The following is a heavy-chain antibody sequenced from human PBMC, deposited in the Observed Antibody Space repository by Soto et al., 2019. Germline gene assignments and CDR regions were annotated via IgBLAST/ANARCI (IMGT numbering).Heavy chain of an antibody. CDR2: IYYSGST. J-gene: IGHJ5*02. CDR1: GGSISSSSYY. Sequence: SETLSLTCTVSGGSISSSSYYWGWIRQPPGKGLEWIGSIYYSGSTYYNPSLKSRVTISVDTSKNQFSLKLSSVTAADTAVYYCASHEYSSSDWFDPWGQGTLVTVSS. D-gene: IGHD6-6*01. CDR3: ASHEYSSSDWFDP. V-gene: IGHV4-39*01.